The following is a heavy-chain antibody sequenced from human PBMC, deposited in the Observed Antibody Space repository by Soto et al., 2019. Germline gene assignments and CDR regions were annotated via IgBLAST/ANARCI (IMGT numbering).Heavy chain of an antibody. CDR1: GDSVSSPYW. CDR3: ARSAGWYAVHS. CDR2: VFHTGTT. V-gene: IGHV4-4*02. D-gene: IGHD6-19*01. J-gene: IGHJ4*02. Sequence: QVQLQESGPGLVKPSGTLSLTCAVSGDSVSSPYWWCWVRQAPGEGLEWIGDVFHTGTTSYNPSLRSRVPNSMDKSINQFSLDQSSVTAADTAVYYCARSAGWYAVHSWGPGTLVIVSS.